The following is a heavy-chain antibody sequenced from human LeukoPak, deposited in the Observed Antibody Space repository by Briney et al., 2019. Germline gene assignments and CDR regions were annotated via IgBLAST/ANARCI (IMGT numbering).Heavy chain of an antibody. D-gene: IGHD3-10*01. CDR2: ISGSGGST. V-gene: IGHV3-23*01. CDR3: ARDRLAWFGERTFDY. Sequence: GGSLRLSCAASGFTFSSYAMSWVRQAPGKGLEWVSAISGSGGSTYYADSVKGRFTISRDNSKNTLYLQMNSLRAEDTAVYYCARDRLAWFGERTFDYWGQGTLVTVSS. J-gene: IGHJ4*02. CDR1: GFTFSSYA.